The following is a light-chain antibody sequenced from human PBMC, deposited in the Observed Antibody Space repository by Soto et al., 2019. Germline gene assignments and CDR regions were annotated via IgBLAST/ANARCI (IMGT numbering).Light chain of an antibody. V-gene: IGLV2-14*01. Sequence: QSALTQPASVSGSPGQSITISCTGTSNDIGANNYVSWYQHHPGKAPKILIYEAANRPSGVSHRFSGSKSANTASLTISGRQAEDEADYFCTSYTGTSTLVFGGGTKRTVL. CDR3: TSYTGTSTLV. CDR2: EAA. CDR1: SNDIGANNY. J-gene: IGLJ2*01.